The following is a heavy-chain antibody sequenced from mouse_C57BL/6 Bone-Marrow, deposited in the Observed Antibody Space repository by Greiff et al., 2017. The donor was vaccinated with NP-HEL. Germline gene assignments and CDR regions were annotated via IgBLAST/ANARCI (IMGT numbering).Heavy chain of an antibody. CDR1: GYTFTDYY. V-gene: IGHV1-26*01. CDR2: INPNNGGT. Sequence: EVQLQQSGPELVKPGASVKISCKASGYTFTDYYMNWVKQSHGKSLEWIGDINPNNGGTSYNQKFKGKATLTVDKSSSTAYMELRSLTSEDSAVYYCAREHYGSNYFDYWGQGTTLTVSS. J-gene: IGHJ2*01. CDR3: AREHYGSNYFDY. D-gene: IGHD1-1*01.